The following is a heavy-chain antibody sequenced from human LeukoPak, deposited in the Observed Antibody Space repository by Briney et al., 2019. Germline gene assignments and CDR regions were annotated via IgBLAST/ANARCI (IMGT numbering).Heavy chain of an antibody. CDR2: IYSGDST. D-gene: IGHD2-2*01. CDR3: ASRQPSGSCSNTICHRAFDI. Sequence: QPGGSLRLSCTASGFTVSSNYMSWVRQAPGKGLEWVSVIYSGDSTYYADSVKGRFTISRDNSKNTLYLQMNSLRDEDTAVYYCASRQPSGSCSNTICHRAFDIWGQGTMVTVSS. V-gene: IGHV3-66*01. J-gene: IGHJ3*02. CDR1: GFTVSSNY.